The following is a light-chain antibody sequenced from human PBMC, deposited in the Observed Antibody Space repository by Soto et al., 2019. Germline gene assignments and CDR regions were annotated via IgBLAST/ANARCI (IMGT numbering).Light chain of an antibody. CDR2: AAS. CDR3: QQSYSSPPT. V-gene: IGKV1-39*01. J-gene: IGKJ1*01. CDR1: QSIRHH. Sequence: DIQMTQSASALYASVEDRFISTCRASQSIRHHLNWYQQKPGKAPKLRSFAASSLQSGVPSRVSGRRAGPDCTRTISSLQPEDFATDYCQQSYSSPPTVGQGTKVEIK.